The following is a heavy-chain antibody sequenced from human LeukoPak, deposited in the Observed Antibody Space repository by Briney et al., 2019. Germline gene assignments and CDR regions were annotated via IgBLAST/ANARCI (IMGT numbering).Heavy chain of an antibody. CDR2: IYHSGST. CDR1: GGSISSSNW. J-gene: IGHJ4*02. D-gene: IGHD6-6*01. Sequence: SGTLSLTCAVSGGSISSSNWWSWVRQPPGKGLEWIGEIYHSGSTNYNPSPKSRVTISVDKSKNQFSLELSSVTAADTAVYYCARGEYSTSRSFDYWGQGTLVTVSS. V-gene: IGHV4-4*02. CDR3: ARGEYSTSRSFDY.